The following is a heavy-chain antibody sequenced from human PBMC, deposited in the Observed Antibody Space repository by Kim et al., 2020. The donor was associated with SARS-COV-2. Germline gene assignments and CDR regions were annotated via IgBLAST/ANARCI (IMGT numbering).Heavy chain of an antibody. CDR3: ARAGRPYSSGWYGYYYYGMDV. D-gene: IGHD6-19*01. CDR1: GFTFSSYD. V-gene: IGHV3-13*04. CDR2: IGTAGDT. Sequence: GGSLRLSCAASGFTFSSYDMHWVRQATGKGLEWVSAIGTAGDTYYPGSVKGRFTISRENAKNSLYLQMNSLRAGDTAVYYCARAGRPYSSGWYGYYYYGMDVWGQGTTVTVSS. J-gene: IGHJ6*02.